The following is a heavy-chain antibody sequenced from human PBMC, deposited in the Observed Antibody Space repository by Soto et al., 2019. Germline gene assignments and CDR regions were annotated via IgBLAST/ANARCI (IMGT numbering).Heavy chain of an antibody. Sequence: PSETLSLTCTVSGGSISSSSYYWGWIRQPPGKGLEWIGSIYYSGSTYYNPSLKSRVTISVDTSKNQFSLKLSSVTAADTAVYYCARHTRLTEFWSGYAYNWFDPWGQGTLVTVSS. CDR2: IYYSGST. D-gene: IGHD3-3*01. J-gene: IGHJ5*02. CDR1: GGSISSSSYY. CDR3: ARHTRLTEFWSGYAYNWFDP. V-gene: IGHV4-39*01.